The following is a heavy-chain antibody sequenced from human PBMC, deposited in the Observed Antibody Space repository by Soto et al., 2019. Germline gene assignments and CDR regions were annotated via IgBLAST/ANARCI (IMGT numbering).Heavy chain of an antibody. D-gene: IGHD6-13*01. V-gene: IGHV3-7*01. CDR3: ARVPVKVAAGNAWIDP. CDR1: GFTFSKYW. CDR2: IKEDGSEE. Sequence: GGSLRLSCAASGFTFSKYWMSWVRQAPGKGLEWVANIKEDGSEEYYVDSVKGRFTISRDNAKNSLYLQMNSLRAEDTAVYYCARVPVKVAAGNAWIDPWGKGTRVTV. J-gene: IGHJ5*02.